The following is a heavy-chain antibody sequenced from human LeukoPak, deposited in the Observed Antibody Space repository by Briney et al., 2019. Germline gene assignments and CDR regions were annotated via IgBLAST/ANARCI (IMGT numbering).Heavy chain of an antibody. J-gene: IGHJ5*01. Sequence: SETLSLTCTVSGGSVSSGNYYWSWIRQPPGKGLEWIGYMYYSGSTNYNPSLKSRVTISVDTSKNQFSLKLSSVTAADTAVYYCARAYYFDSSAKWFDSWAREPWSPSPQ. CDR3: ARAYYFDSSAKWFDS. CDR2: MYYSGST. V-gene: IGHV4-61*01. D-gene: IGHD3-22*01. CDR1: GGSVSSGNYY.